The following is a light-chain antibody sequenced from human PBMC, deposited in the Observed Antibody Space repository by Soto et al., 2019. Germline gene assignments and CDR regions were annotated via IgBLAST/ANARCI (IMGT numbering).Light chain of an antibody. CDR1: QSVSSSY. Sequence: EIVLTQSPGTLSLSPGERATLSCRASQSVSSSYLAWYQQKPGQAPRLRIYDVSNRATGIPARLSGSGSGTDFTLTISSIEPEDFAVYYCQQRSNLITFGQGTRLEIK. J-gene: IGKJ5*01. V-gene: IGKV3D-20*02. CDR3: QQRSNLIT. CDR2: DVS.